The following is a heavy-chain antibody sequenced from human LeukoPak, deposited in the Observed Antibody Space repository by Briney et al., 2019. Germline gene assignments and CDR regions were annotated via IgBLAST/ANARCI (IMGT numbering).Heavy chain of an antibody. CDR3: ARDQDK. CDR1: GYTFTGYY. J-gene: IGHJ4*02. CDR2: INPNSGDT. V-gene: IGHV1-2*02. Sequence: ASVKVSCKASGYTFTGYYLHWVRQAPGQGPKWMGWINPNSGDTDYAQKFQGRVTMTRDTSISTAYLELSSLRSDDMAVYYCARDQDKWGQGTLVTVSS.